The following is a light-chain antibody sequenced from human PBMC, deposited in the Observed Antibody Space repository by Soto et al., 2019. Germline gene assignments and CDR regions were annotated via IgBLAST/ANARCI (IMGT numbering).Light chain of an antibody. J-gene: IGKJ4*01. V-gene: IGKV1-5*03. CDR3: QQYDNLPLA. Sequence: DIQITQSPSTLSASVGDRVTITCRASQSISSWLAWYQQKPGKAPKLLIYKASTLKSGVPSRFSGSGSGTEFTLTISSLQPEDIATYYCQQYDNLPLAFGGGTKVDIK. CDR1: QSISSW. CDR2: KAS.